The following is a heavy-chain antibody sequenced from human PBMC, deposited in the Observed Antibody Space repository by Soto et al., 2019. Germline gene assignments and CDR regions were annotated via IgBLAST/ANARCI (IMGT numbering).Heavy chain of an antibody. CDR3: AREPATAKPEGVDF. CDR1: GYTFSDYY. Sequence: LVKVSCKASGYTFSDYYIHWVRQAPGQGLEWMGWINPNSGGTKYAPKFQGGVTMTRDTSITTAYMELSRLRSGDTAVYYCAREPATAKPEGVDFWGQGTLVTVSS. V-gene: IGHV1-2*02. J-gene: IGHJ4*02. CDR2: INPNSGGT. D-gene: IGHD1-1*01.